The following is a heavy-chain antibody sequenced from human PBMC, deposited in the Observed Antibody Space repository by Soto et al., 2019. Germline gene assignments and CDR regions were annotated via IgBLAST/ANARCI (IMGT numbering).Heavy chain of an antibody. Sequence: GGSLRLSCAASGFTFSSYSMNWVRQAPGKGLEWVSYISSSSSTIYYADSVKGRFTISRDNAKNSLYLQMNSLRAEDTAVYYCARESGFWSGFFYFDYWGQGTLLTVSS. CDR2: ISSSSSTI. J-gene: IGHJ4*02. D-gene: IGHD3-3*01. CDR1: GFTFSSYS. V-gene: IGHV3-48*01. CDR3: ARESGFWSGFFYFDY.